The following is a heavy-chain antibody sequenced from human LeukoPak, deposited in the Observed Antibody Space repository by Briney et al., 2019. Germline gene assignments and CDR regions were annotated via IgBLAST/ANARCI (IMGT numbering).Heavy chain of an antibody. J-gene: IGHJ6*03. CDR3: ATSEAVYGSGSYPTNYYMDV. D-gene: IGHD3-10*01. V-gene: IGHV4-4*09. CDR2: IYTSGST. Sequence: SETLSLTCTVSGGSISSYYWSWIRQPPGKGLEWIGYIYTSGSTNYNPSLKSRVTISVDTSKNQFSLKLSSVTAADTAVYYCATSEAVYGSGSYPTNYYMDVWGKGTTVTVSS. CDR1: GGSISSYY.